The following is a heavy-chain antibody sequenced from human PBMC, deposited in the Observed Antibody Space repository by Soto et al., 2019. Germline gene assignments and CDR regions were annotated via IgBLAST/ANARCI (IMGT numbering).Heavy chain of an antibody. CDR2: IYYSGST. CDR3: ARVYNLGELSCFDY. V-gene: IGHV4-31*03. Sequence: PSETLSLTCTVSGGSISSGGYYWSWIRQHPGKGLEWIGYIYYSGSTYYNPSLKSRVTMSVDTSKNQFSLKLSSATAADTAVYYCARVYNLGELSCFDYWGQGTLVTVSS. J-gene: IGHJ4*02. D-gene: IGHD3-16*02. CDR1: GGSISSGGYY.